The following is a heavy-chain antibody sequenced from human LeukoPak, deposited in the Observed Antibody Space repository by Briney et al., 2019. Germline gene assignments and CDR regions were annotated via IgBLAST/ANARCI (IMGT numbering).Heavy chain of an antibody. CDR2: VSAGHHA. Sequence: PGGSLRLSCTASGFTPGGPDMPWVRRTTGDGLEWVAAVSAGHHAFYAGSVKGRFTVSREDAKNSLYLQMNSLRAGDAAVYYCVREARGYHYTYFDYWGQGSLVTVSS. D-gene: IGHD5-18*01. V-gene: IGHV3-13*01. CDR1: GFTPGGPD. CDR3: VREARGYHYTYFDY. J-gene: IGHJ4*02.